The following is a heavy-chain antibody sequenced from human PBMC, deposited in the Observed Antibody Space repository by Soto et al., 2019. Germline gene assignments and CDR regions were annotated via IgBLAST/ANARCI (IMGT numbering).Heavy chain of an antibody. CDR1: GFTFGFNA. D-gene: IGHD6-19*01. CDR2: ISAGGVST. CDR3: ARDRITVNVDYYYDMDV. V-gene: IGHV3-23*01. J-gene: IGHJ6*02. Sequence: GGSLRLSCAATGFTFGFNALSWVRQAPGKGLEWVSSISAGGVSTNYADSVRGRFTISRDNSKNTLYLQMNGLRAEDTAVYYCARDRITVNVDYYYDMDVWGQGTTVTVSS.